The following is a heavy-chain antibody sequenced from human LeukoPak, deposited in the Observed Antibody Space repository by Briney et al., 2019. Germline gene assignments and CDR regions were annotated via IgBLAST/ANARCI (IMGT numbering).Heavy chain of an antibody. CDR3: AKDLETHDTSAC. J-gene: IGHJ4*02. V-gene: IGHV3-53*01. CDR1: GFPFSSYW. CDR2: VYSGGNT. D-gene: IGHD3-22*01. Sequence: GGSLRLSCVASGFPFSSYWMTWVRQAPGKGLEWVSVVYSGGNTYYADSVEGRFTISRDNSKNTLYLQMNSLRVEDTAVYYCAKDLETHDTSACWGQGTLVTVSS.